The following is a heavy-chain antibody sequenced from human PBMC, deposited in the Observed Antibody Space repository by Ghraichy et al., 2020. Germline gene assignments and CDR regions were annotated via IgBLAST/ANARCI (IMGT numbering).Heavy chain of an antibody. CDR2: VHYTGTT. D-gene: IGHD5-18*01. CDR3: ARRGRGYSLVYDGLDV. Sequence: SETLSLTCTVSGGSIRGHYWSWIRQPPGKGLEWIGYVHYTGTTDYSPSIRSRATISLDTPRNQFFLTLTSVTAADTAVYYCARRGRGYSLVYDGLDVWGQGTTVTVSS. V-gene: IGHV4-59*08. CDR1: GGSIRGHY. J-gene: IGHJ6*02.